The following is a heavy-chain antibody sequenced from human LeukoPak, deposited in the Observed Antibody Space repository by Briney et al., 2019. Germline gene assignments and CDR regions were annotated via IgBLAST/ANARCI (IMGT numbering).Heavy chain of an antibody. CDR2: IYSGGST. Sequence: PGGSLRHSCAASGFTVSSNYMSWVRQAPGEGLEWGSVIYSGGSTYYADSVKGRFTISRENSKNTLTLHMNCLRAEATATYYCSRDDPQGNWGQETLVTVSS. D-gene: IGHD3-10*01. CDR3: SRDDPQGN. V-gene: IGHV3-66*01. J-gene: IGHJ4*02. CDR1: GFTVSSNY.